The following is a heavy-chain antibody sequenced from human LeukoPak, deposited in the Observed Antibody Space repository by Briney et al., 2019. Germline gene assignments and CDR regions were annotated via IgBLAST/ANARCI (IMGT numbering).Heavy chain of an antibody. CDR2: IYYSGST. CDR3: AREDGGASDY. D-gene: IGHD1-26*01. J-gene: IGHJ4*02. CDR1: GGSISSSSYY. V-gene: IGHV4-39*07. Sequence: PSETLSLTCTVSGGSISSSSYYWGWIRQPPGRGLEWIGTIYYSGSTFYNPSLKSRVTISVDTSKNQFSLKLSSVTAADTAVYYCAREDGGASDYWGQGTLVTVSS.